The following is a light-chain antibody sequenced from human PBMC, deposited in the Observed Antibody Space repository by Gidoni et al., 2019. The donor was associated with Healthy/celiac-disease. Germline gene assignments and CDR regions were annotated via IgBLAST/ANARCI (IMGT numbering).Light chain of an antibody. CDR2: AAS. J-gene: IGKJ3*01. Sequence: DIQMTQSPSSLSASVGDRVTITCRASQSISSYLNWYQQKPGKAPKLLIYAASSLQSGVPSRFSGSGSGTDFTLTIGSLRPEDFATNYCQQSYSTPPGFGPGTKVDIK. V-gene: IGKV1-39*01. CDR3: QQSYSTPPG. CDR1: QSISSY.